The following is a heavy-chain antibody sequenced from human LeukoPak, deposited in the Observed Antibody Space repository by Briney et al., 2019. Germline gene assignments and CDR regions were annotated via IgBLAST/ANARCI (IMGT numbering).Heavy chain of an antibody. CDR1: GGSISSYY. CDR3: ARGRRVFGVVIIKGSFDY. Sequence: SSETLSLTCTVSGGSISSYYWSWIRQPPGKGLEWIGEINHSGSTNYNPSLKSRVTISVDTSRNQFSLKLSSVTAADTAVYYCARGRRVFGVVIIKGSFDYWGQGTLVTVSS. J-gene: IGHJ4*02. V-gene: IGHV4-34*01. CDR2: INHSGST. D-gene: IGHD3-3*01.